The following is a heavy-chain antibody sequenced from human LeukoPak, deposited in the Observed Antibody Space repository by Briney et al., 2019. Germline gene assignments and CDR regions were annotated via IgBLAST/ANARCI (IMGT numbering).Heavy chain of an antibody. D-gene: IGHD2-15*01. CDR2: ISGSGGST. Sequence: PGGSLRLSCAASGFTFSSYAMSWVGQAPGKGLEWVSAISGSGGSTYYADSVKGRLTISRDNSKNTLYLQMNSLRADDTAVYYCAKVRGSGGGYAPRFDYWGQGTLVTVSS. J-gene: IGHJ4*02. V-gene: IGHV3-23*01. CDR3: AKVRGSGGGYAPRFDY. CDR1: GFTFSSYA.